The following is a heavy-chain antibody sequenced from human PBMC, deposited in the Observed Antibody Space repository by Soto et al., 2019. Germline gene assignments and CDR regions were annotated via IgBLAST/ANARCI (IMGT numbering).Heavy chain of an antibody. Sequence: GGSLRLSCVGSGFTFSNAWMSWVRQAPGKGLEWVGRIKSKSEGGTTDYAESVKDRFTISRDDSKNTLYLLLNSLKTEDTGVYYCATALVVVVPAAMGWFGPWGQGTLVTVSS. CDR3: ATALVVVVPAAMGWFGP. CDR1: GFTFSNAW. J-gene: IGHJ5*02. V-gene: IGHV3-15*01. CDR2: IKSKSEGGTT. D-gene: IGHD2-2*01.